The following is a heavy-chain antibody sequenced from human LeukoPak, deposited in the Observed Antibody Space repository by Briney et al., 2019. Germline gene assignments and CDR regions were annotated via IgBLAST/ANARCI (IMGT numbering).Heavy chain of an antibody. CDR2: IIPIFGTA. CDR1: GGTFSSYA. CDR3: ARDNPPIY. V-gene: IGHV1-69*05. Sequence: ASVKVSCKASGGTFSSYAISWVRQAPGQGLEWMGGIIPIFGTANYAQKFRGRVTTTTDESTSTAYMELSSLRSEDTAVYYCARDNPPIYWGQGTLVTVSS. J-gene: IGHJ4*02.